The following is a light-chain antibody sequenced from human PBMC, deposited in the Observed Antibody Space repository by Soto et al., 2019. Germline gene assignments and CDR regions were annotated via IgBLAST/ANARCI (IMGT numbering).Light chain of an antibody. CDR3: SSYTSSSTYV. Sequence: QSALTQPASVSGSPGQSITISCTGTSSDVGGYNYVSWYQQHPGKAPKLMIYDVSNRPSGVSYRFFGSKSGNTASLTISGLQAEDEADYYFSSYTSSSTYVFGTGTKVTVL. CDR1: SSDVGGYNY. V-gene: IGLV2-14*01. CDR2: DVS. J-gene: IGLJ1*01.